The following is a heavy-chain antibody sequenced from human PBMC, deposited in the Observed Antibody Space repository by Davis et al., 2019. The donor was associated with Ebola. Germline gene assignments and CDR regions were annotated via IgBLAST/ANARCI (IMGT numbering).Heavy chain of an antibody. CDR2: ISSSSSYI. CDR1: GFTFSSYS. Sequence: PGGSLRLSCAASGFTFSSYSMNWVRQAPGKGLEWVSSISSSSSYIYYADSVKGRFTISRDNAKNSLYLQMNSLRAEDTAVYYCAREGHCSGGSCYSYWGQGTLVTVSS. V-gene: IGHV3-21*04. CDR3: AREGHCSGGSCYSY. D-gene: IGHD2-15*01. J-gene: IGHJ4*02.